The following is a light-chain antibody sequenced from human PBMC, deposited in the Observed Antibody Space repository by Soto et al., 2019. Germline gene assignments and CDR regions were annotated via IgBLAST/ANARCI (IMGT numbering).Light chain of an antibody. V-gene: IGLV2-8*01. CDR2: EVF. J-gene: IGLJ2*01. CDR1: SSDVGGYNY. CDR3: SSYVGDNNVV. Sequence: QSVLTQPPSASGSPGQSVTISCTGTSSDVGGYNYVSWYQQHPGAAPKLMIYEVFKRPSGVPDRFSGSKSGNTASLTVSGLQAQHESDYYCSSYVGDNNVVFGGGTKLTVL.